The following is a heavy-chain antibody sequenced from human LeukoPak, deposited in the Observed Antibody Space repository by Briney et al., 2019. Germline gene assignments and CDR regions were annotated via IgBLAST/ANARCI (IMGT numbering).Heavy chain of an antibody. D-gene: IGHD2-15*01. J-gene: IGHJ4*02. V-gene: IGHV3-9*01. CDR2: ISWNSGSI. CDR1: GFTFDDYA. Sequence: PGRSLRLSCAASGFTFDDYAMHWVRQAPGKGLEWVSGISWNSGSIGYADSVEGRFTISRDNAKNSLYLQMNSLRAEDTALYYCAKDMRNIVVTPTIDYWGQGTLVTVSS. CDR3: AKDMRNIVVTPTIDY.